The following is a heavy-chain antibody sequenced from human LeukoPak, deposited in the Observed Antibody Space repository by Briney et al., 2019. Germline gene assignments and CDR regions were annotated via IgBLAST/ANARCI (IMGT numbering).Heavy chain of an antibody. D-gene: IGHD6-13*01. V-gene: IGHV4-34*01. CDR3: ARGGGISHYYYYMDV. CDR2: INHSGST. J-gene: IGHJ6*03. CDR1: GGSFSGYY. Sequence: PSETLSLTCAVYGGSFSGYYWSWIRQPPGKGLEWIGEINHSGSTNYNPSLKSRVTISVDTSKNQFSLKLSSVTAADTAVYYCARGGGISHYYYYMDVWGKGTMVTISS.